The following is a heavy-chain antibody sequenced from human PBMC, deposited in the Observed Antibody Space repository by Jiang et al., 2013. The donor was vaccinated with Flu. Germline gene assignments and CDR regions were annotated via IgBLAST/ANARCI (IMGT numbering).Heavy chain of an antibody. CDR2: INPSGGST. V-gene: IGHV1-46*03. D-gene: IGHD2-2*01. CDR3: ARVGMSPVVVPGTRRVVDYYYGMDV. CDR1: GYTFTSYY. Sequence: SGAEVKKPGASVKVSCKASGYTFTSYYMHWVRQAPGQGLEWMGIINPSGGSTSYAQKFQGRVTMTRDTSTSTVYMELSSLRSEDTAVYYCARVGMSPVVVPGTRRVVDYYYGMDVWGQGTTVTVSS. J-gene: IGHJ6*02.